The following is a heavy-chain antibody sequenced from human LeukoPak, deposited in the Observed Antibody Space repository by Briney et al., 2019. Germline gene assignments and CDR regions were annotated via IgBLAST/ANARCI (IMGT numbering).Heavy chain of an antibody. CDR3: ARALGYSSGWYGLRAFDI. CDR1: GGSFSGYY. CDR2: INHSGST. J-gene: IGHJ3*02. Sequence: SETLSLTCAVYGGSFSGYYWSWIRQPPGKGLEWIGEINHSGSTNYNPSLKSRVTISVDTSKNQFSLKLSSVTAADTAVYYCARALGYSSGWYGLRAFDIWGQGTMVTVSS. V-gene: IGHV4-34*01. D-gene: IGHD6-19*01.